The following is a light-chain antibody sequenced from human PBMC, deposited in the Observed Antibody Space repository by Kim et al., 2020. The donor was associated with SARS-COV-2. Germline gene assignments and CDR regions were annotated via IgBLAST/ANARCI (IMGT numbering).Light chain of an antibody. CDR3: QSYDSSNLWV. CDR2: EDN. J-gene: IGLJ3*02. CDR1: SGSIASNY. Sequence: KTVTISCTRSSGSIASNYVQWYQQRPGSAPTTVIYEDNQRHSGVPDRFSGSIDSSSNSASLTISGLKTEDEADYYCQSYDSSNLWVFGGGTQLTVL. V-gene: IGLV6-57*03.